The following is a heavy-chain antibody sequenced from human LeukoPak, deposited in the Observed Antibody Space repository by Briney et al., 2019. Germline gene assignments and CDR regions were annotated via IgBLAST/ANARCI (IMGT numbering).Heavy chain of an antibody. Sequence: GGSLRLSCAASGFTFSSYEMNWVRQAPGKGLEWVSAISGSGRSTYYADSVKGRFTISRDNSKNTLYLQMNSLRAEDTALYYCAKDSRIVVSLYGRRETLVTVSS. CDR3: AKDSRIVVSLY. D-gene: IGHD2-2*01. CDR1: GFTFSSYE. CDR2: ISGSGRST. J-gene: IGHJ4*02. V-gene: IGHV3-23*01.